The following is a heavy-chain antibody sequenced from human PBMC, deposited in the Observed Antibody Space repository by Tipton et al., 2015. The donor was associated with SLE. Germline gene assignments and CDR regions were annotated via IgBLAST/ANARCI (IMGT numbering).Heavy chain of an antibody. Sequence: LRLSCTVSGGSISSSSYYWGWIRQPPGKGLEWIGSIYYSGSTYYNPSLKSRVTISVDTSKNQFSLKLSSVTAADTAIYYCARIGPQLWLPSGYYFDCWGQGTLVTVSS. J-gene: IGHJ4*02. CDR3: ARIGPQLWLPSGYYFDC. CDR1: GGSISSSSYY. V-gene: IGHV4-39*01. D-gene: IGHD5-24*01. CDR2: IYYSGST.